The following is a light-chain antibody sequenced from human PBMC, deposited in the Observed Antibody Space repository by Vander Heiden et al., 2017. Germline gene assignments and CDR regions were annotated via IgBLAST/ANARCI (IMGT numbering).Light chain of an antibody. CDR2: DAS. Sequence: EIVLTQSPATLSLSPGERATLSCRASQSVSSYLAWYQQKPGQAPRLLIYDASNRATGIPARFSGSGSGTDFTLTISSLEPEDFAVYYCQQRSNWPGTFGHGTKVDTK. J-gene: IGKJ3*01. V-gene: IGKV3-11*01. CDR1: QSVSSY. CDR3: QQRSNWPGT.